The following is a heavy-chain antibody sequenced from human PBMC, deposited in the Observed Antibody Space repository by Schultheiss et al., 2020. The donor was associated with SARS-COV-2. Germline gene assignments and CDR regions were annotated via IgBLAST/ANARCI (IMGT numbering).Heavy chain of an antibody. Sequence: SETLSLTCTVSGGSISSGGYHWSWIRQYPGKGLEWIGEINHSGSTNHNPSLKSRVTMSVDTSKNQFSLKLSSVTAADTAVYYCARGTRGDGYHLNYYYYGMDVWGQGTTVTVSS. J-gene: IGHJ6*02. CDR3: ARGTRGDGYHLNYYYYGMDV. CDR2: INHSGST. CDR1: GGSISSGGYH. V-gene: IGHV4-31*03. D-gene: IGHD5-24*01.